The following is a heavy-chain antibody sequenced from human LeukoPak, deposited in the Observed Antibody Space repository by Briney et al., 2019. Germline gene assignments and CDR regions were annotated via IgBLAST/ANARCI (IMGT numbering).Heavy chain of an antibody. CDR1: GFTFDDYA. V-gene: IGHV3-74*01. D-gene: IGHD6-19*01. Sequence: GGSLRLSCAASGFTFDDYAMHWVRQAPGKGLVWVSRINTDGSSTSYADSVKGRFTISRDNAKNTLYLQMNSLRAEDTAVYYCAREVYSSGWPFDYWGQGTLVTVSS. CDR2: INTDGSST. J-gene: IGHJ4*02. CDR3: AREVYSSGWPFDY.